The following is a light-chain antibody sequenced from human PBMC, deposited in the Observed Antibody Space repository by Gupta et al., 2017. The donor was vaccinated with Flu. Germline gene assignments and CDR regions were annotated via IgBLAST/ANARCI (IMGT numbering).Light chain of an antibody. V-gene: IGLV5-45*03. CDR3: MIWHSSAWV. Sequence: QAVLTPPSSLSASPGASARLTCTLRSGINVGTYRIYWYQQKPGSPPQYLLSYKSDSDKEQGSGVPRRFSGSKDASANAGILLLSGLQSEDEADYYCMIWHSSAWVFGGGTKLTVL. CDR1: SGINVGTYR. CDR2: YKSDSDK. J-gene: IGLJ3*02.